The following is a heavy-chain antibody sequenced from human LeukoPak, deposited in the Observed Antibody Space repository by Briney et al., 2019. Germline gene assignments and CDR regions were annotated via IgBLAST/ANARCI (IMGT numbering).Heavy chain of an antibody. CDR2: INPSGGST. D-gene: IGHD3-9*01. V-gene: IGHV1-46*01. CDR1: GYTFTSYG. J-gene: IGHJ4*02. Sequence: GASVKVSCKASGYTFTSYGISWVRQAPGQGLEWMGIINPSGGSTSYAQKFQGRVTMTRDTSTSTVYMELSSLRSEDTAVYYCASDILTGSPFDYWGQGTLVTVSS. CDR3: ASDILTGSPFDY.